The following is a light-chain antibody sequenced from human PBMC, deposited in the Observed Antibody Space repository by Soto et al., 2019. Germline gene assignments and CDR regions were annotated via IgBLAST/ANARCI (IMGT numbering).Light chain of an antibody. CDR3: QSYDSSLSGSV. J-gene: IGLJ3*02. CDR2: SNN. V-gene: IGLV1-40*01. Sequence: QSVLTQPPSVSGAPGQRVTISCTGSRYNIGAGYDVHWYKQLPGTAPKLLIDSNNNRPSGFPDRFSGSKSGTSASLAITGLQAEDEADYYCQSYDSSLSGSVFGGGTKLTFL. CDR1: RYNIGAGYD.